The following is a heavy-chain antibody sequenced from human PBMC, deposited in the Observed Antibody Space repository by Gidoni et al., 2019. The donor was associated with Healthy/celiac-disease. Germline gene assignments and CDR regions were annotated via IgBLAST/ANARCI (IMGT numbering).Heavy chain of an antibody. D-gene: IGHD4-17*01. Sequence: QIQLVQSGPEVKKPGNSVKVSCKASGFTFTSSAVQWVRQARGQRLEWIGWIVVCSGNTNYAQKFQERVTITRDMSTSTAYMELSRLRSEDTAVYYCAADPYGDYVAFDYWGQGTLVIVSS. CDR2: IVVCSGNT. CDR1: GFTFTSSA. CDR3: AADPYGDYVAFDY. V-gene: IGHV1-58*01. J-gene: IGHJ4*02.